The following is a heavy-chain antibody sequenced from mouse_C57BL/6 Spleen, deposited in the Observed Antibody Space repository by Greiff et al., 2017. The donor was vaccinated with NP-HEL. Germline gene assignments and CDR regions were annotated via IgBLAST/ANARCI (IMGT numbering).Heavy chain of an antibody. D-gene: IGHD1-1*01. CDR2: IDPANGNT. J-gene: IGHJ1*03. V-gene: IGHV14-3*01. CDR3: ARSYYGSSYGYFGV. CDR1: GFNIKNTY. Sequence: VHVKQSVAELVRPGASVKLSCTASGFNIKNTYMHWVKQRPEQGLEWIGRIDPANGNTKYAPKFQGKATITADTSSNTAYLQLSSLTSEDTAIYYCARSYYGSSYGYFGVWGTGTTVTVAS.